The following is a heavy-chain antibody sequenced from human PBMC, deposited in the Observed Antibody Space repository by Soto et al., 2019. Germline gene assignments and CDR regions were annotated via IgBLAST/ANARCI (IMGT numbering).Heavy chain of an antibody. J-gene: IGHJ3*02. CDR2: IIPILGIA. V-gene: IGHV1-69*04. Sequence: GASVKVSCKASGGTFSSYTISWVQQAPGQGLEWMGRIIPILGIANYAQKFQGRVTITADKSTSTAYMELSSLRSEDTAVYYCARDDYYDSSGYYTPARAFDIWGQGTMVTVSS. CDR3: ARDDYYDSSGYYTPARAFDI. CDR1: GGTFSSYT. D-gene: IGHD3-22*01.